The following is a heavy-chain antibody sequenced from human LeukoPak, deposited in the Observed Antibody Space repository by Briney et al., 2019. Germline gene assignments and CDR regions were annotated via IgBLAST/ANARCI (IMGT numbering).Heavy chain of an antibody. CDR3: ARGSHSSSSGISIFDY. CDR1: GFTFSSYA. D-gene: IGHD6-6*01. Sequence: GGSLRLSCAASGFTFSSYAMHWVRQAPGKGLEWVAVISYDGSNKYYADSVKGRFTISRDNSKNTLYLQMNSLRAEDTALYYCARGSHSSSSGISIFDYWGRGTLVTVSS. CDR2: ISYDGSNK. J-gene: IGHJ4*02. V-gene: IGHV3-30-3*01.